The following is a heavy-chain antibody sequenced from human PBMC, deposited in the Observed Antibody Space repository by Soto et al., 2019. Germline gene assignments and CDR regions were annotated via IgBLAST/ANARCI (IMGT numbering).Heavy chain of an antibody. CDR1: GDSVSSSSYS. CDR3: ARLNGYCISTNCHGYYGMDV. D-gene: IGHD2-2*03. CDR2: IYSSENT. V-gene: IGHV4-39*01. J-gene: IGHJ6*02. Sequence: PSETLSLTCTVSGDSVSSSSYSWGWIRQSPGKGLEWIGTIYSSENTYYNPSLLSRVTISVDTSKNEFSVRLSSVTAADTAVYYCARLNGYCISTNCHGYYGMDVWGQGTTVTVSS.